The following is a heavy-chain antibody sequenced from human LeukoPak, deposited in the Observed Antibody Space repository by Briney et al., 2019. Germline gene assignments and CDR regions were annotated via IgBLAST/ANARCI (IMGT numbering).Heavy chain of an antibody. J-gene: IGHJ3*02. Sequence: SQTLSLTCTVSGGSISSGGYYWSWIRQPPGKGLEWIGYIYHSGSTYYNPSLKSRVTISVDRSKNQFSLKLSSVTAADTAVYYCARSYDFWRGRAFDIWGQGTMVTVSS. CDR3: ARSYDFWRGRAFDI. D-gene: IGHD3-3*01. V-gene: IGHV4-30-2*01. CDR2: IYHSGST. CDR1: GGSISSGGYY.